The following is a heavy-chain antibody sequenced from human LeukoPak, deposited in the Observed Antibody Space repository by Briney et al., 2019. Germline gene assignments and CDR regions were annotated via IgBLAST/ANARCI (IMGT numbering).Heavy chain of an antibody. D-gene: IGHD3-3*01. CDR3: AKEGITIFGVAQNLAI. J-gene: IGHJ3*02. Sequence: GGSLRLSCAASGFTFSSNVMIWVRQAPGKGLEWVSSIPASGGSTYYADSVKGRFTISRDNSKNTLYLQMNSLRAEDTAVYYCAKEGITIFGVAQNLAIWGQGTMVTVSS. CDR1: GFTFSSNV. V-gene: IGHV3-23*01. CDR2: IPASGGST.